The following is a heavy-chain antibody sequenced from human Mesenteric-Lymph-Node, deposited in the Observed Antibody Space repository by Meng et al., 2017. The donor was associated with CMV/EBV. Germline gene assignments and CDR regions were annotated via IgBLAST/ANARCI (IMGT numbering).Heavy chain of an antibody. CDR1: GYTFTGYY. Sequence: ASVKVSCKASGYTFTGYYMPWVRQAPGQGLEWMGWINPNSGGTNYAQKFQGRVTMTRDTSISTAYMELSRLRSDDTAVYYCARGGGRITEYGMDVWGQGTTVTVSS. CDR3: ARGGGRITEYGMDV. V-gene: IGHV1-2*02. D-gene: IGHD3-10*01. J-gene: IGHJ6*02. CDR2: INPNSGGT.